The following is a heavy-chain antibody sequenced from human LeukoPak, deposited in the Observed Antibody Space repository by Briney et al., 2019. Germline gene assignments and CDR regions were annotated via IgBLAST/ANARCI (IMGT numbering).Heavy chain of an antibody. Sequence: GGSLRLSCAASGFTFSSYGMHWVRQAPGKGLEWVAVISYDGSNKYYADSVKGRFTISRDNSKNTLYLQMNSLRAEDTAVYYCARQDRDYYDSSGYYYTVPFDSWGQGTLVTVSS. CDR3: ARQDRDYYDSSGYYYTVPFDS. D-gene: IGHD3-22*01. CDR1: GFTFSSYG. J-gene: IGHJ4*02. V-gene: IGHV3-30*03. CDR2: ISYDGSNK.